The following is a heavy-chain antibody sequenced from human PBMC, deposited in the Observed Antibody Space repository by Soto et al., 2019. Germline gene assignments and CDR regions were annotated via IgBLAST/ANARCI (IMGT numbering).Heavy chain of an antibody. CDR1: GGSVSSGSYY. Sequence: QVQLQESGPGLVKPSETLSLTCTVSGGSVSSGSYYWSWIRQPPAKGLEWIGYIYYSGSTNYNPSLKSRVTISVDTSKNQFFLKLSSVTAADTAVYYCARGIEGWYQGRYYYGMDVWGQGTTVTVSS. J-gene: IGHJ6*02. CDR3: ARGIEGWYQGRYYYGMDV. D-gene: IGHD6-19*01. CDR2: IYYSGST. V-gene: IGHV4-61*01.